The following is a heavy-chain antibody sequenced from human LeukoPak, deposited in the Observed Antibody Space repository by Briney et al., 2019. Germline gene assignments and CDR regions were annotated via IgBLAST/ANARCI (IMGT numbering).Heavy chain of an antibody. J-gene: IGHJ4*02. D-gene: IGHD1-26*01. CDR2: INSGGSPI. CDR3: AALGIYGPGY. Sequence: GGSLRLSCAASGLPFSSYEMNWVRQAPGKGLEWVSYINSGGSPIHYADSVKGRFTLSRDDAKNSIYLQMNSLRDDDTAVYYRAALGIYGPGYWGQGTLVTVSS. CDR1: GLPFSSYE. V-gene: IGHV3-48*03.